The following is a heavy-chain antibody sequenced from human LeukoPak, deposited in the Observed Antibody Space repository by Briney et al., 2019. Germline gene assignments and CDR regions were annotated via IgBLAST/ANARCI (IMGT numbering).Heavy chain of an antibody. CDR1: CGSISSYY. Sequence: SETLSLTCTVSCGSISSYYWSWIRQPAGKGLEWIGRIYTSGSTNYNPSLKSRVTMSVDTSKNQFSLKLSSVTAADTAVYYCARTDPSKVGAAFDYWGQGTLVTVSS. D-gene: IGHD1-26*01. CDR3: ARTDPSKVGAAFDY. CDR2: IYTSGST. J-gene: IGHJ4*02. V-gene: IGHV4-4*07.